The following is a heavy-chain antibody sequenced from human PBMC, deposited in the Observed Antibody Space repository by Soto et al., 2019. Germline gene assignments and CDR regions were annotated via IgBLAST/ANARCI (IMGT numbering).Heavy chain of an antibody. V-gene: IGHV1-69*01. J-gene: IGHJ5*02. CDR2: IIPIFGAA. CDR1: GGTFTNYV. Sequence: QVQLVQSGAEVRKPGSSVKVSCKISGGTFTNYVISWLRQAPGQGLEWMGGIIPIFGAANLAQKFQGRFTITADESTSTVNMELSSLTSEDTAVYYCARGRSSPNFDPWGQGTLVTVSS. D-gene: IGHD6-6*01. CDR3: ARGRSSPNFDP.